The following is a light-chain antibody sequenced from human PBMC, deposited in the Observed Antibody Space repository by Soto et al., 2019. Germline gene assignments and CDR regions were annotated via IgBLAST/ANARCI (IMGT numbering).Light chain of an antibody. Sequence: EIVLTQSPGTLSWSPGERATLSCRASQSVSSSYLAWYQQKPGQAPRLLIDGASSRATGIPDRFSGSGSGTDFTLTSSSLEPEDFAVYYCQQYGSSPRTFGQGPRVEI. J-gene: IGKJ1*01. CDR1: QSVSSSY. V-gene: IGKV3-20*01. CDR2: GAS. CDR3: QQYGSSPRT.